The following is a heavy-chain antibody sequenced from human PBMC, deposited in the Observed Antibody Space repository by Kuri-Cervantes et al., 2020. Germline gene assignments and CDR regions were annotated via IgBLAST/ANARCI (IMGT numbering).Heavy chain of an antibody. CDR2: ISYDGSNK. J-gene: IGHJ4*02. Sequence: LSLTCAASGFTFSAYAMHWVRQAPGKGLEWVAVISYDGSNKYYADSVKGRFTISRDNSKNTLYLQMNSLRREDTAVYYCARDQQPGVVIIPDYFDYWGQGTLVTVSS. V-gene: IGHV3-30-3*01. D-gene: IGHD3-3*01. CDR1: GFTFSAYA. CDR3: ARDQQPGVVIIPDYFDY.